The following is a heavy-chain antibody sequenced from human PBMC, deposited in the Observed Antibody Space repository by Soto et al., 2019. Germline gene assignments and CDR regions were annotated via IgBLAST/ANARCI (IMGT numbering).Heavy chain of an antibody. Sequence: EVQLLESGGGLVQPGGSLRLSCAASGFTFSSYAMSWVRQPPGQGLQCVSTIAGNDAGADFAESVRGRFTISRDNSKNTLYLQMDSLRGEDTAIYYCATDSLSSSTWHLYHFDHWGQGTLVTVSS. CDR1: GFTFSSYA. CDR3: ATDSLSSSTWHLYHFDH. V-gene: IGHV3-23*01. CDR2: IAGNDAGA. D-gene: IGHD2-2*01. J-gene: IGHJ4*02.